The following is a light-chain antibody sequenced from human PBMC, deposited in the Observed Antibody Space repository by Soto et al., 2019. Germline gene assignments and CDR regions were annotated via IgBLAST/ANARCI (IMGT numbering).Light chain of an antibody. Sequence: QSVLTQPPSASGTPGQRVTISCSGSSSNIGGNYVCWYQQLPGTAPKLLIYSNNQRPSGVPDRFSGSKSGTSASLAISGLRSEDEADYYCAAWDDSLSGVVFGGGTQLTVL. V-gene: IGLV1-47*02. CDR2: SNN. J-gene: IGLJ2*01. CDR3: AAWDDSLSGVV. CDR1: SSNIGGNY.